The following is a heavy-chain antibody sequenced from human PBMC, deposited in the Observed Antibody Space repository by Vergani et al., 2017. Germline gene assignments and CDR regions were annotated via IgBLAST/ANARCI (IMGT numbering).Heavy chain of an antibody. CDR2: ISAYNGNT. CDR3: AREPYSSSSSGHFDY. V-gene: IGHV1-18*04. D-gene: IGHD6-13*01. J-gene: IGHJ4*02. Sequence: QVQLVQSGAEVKKPGASVKVSCKASGYTFTSYGISWVRQAPGQGLEWMGWISAYNGNTNYAQKLQGRVTMTTDTSTSTAYMGLRSLRSDDTAMYYCAREPYSSSSSGHFDYWGQGTLVTVSS. CDR1: GYTFTSYG.